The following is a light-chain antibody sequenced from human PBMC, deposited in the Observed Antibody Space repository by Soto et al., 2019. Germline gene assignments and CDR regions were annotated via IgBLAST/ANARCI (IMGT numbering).Light chain of an antibody. J-gene: IGKJ5*01. CDR1: QSIRSY. V-gene: IGKV3-11*01. CDR3: PPRRRCPIP. CDR2: DAS. Sequence: MVFKRSQASRAGYPGRCGRPSCRASQSIRSYLAWYQQKPGQAPRLLIYDASNRATGVPATFSGSGSGTDLNLTIICLLADDFAVYYCPPRRRCPIPFGQGTRLEI.